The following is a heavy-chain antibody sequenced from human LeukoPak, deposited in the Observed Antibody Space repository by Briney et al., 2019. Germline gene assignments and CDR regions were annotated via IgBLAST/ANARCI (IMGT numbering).Heavy chain of an antibody. D-gene: IGHD5-12*01. CDR3: ARGMVATIVPSWDY. CDR2: ISSSSSYI. J-gene: IGHJ4*02. CDR1: GFTFSSYW. V-gene: IGHV3-21*01. Sequence: PGGSLRLSCAASGFTFSSYWMSWVRQAPGKGLEWVSSISSSSSYIYYADSVKGRFTISRDNAKNSLYLQMNSLRAEDTAVYYCARGMVATIVPSWDYWGQGTLVTVSS.